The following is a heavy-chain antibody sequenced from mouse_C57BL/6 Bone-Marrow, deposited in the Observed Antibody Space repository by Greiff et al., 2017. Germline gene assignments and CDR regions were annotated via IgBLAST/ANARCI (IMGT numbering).Heavy chain of an antibody. CDR2: IWGVGST. CDR1: GFSLTSYG. Sequence: VQRVESGPGLVAPSQSLSITCTVSGFSLTSYGVDWVRQSPGKGLEWLGVIWGVGSTNYNSALKSRLSISKDNSKSQVFLKMNSLQTDDTAMYYCASGWLRYAMDYWGQGTSVTVSS. V-gene: IGHV2-6*01. CDR3: ASGWLRYAMDY. D-gene: IGHD2-2*01. J-gene: IGHJ4*01.